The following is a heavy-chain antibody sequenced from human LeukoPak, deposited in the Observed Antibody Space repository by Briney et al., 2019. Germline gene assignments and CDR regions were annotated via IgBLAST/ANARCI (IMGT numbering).Heavy chain of an antibody. J-gene: IGHJ3*02. CDR1: GFTFSTYS. CDR2: ISSSSRDI. CDR3: ARDCSSTSCYFDAFDI. D-gene: IGHD2-2*01. Sequence: GSLRLSCAASGFTFSTYSMNWVRQAPGKGLEWVSSISSSSRDIYYADSVKGRFTISRDNAKNSLYLQMNCLRAEDTAVYYRARDCSSTSCYFDAFDIWGQGTMVTVSS. V-gene: IGHV3-21*01.